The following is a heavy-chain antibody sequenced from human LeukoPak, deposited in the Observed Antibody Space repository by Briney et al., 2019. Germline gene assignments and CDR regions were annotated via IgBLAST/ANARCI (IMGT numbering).Heavy chain of an antibody. V-gene: IGHV4-59*12. J-gene: IGHJ4*02. CDR2: IYYSGST. D-gene: IGHD3-22*01. CDR1: GGSISSYY. CDR3: ASPGGDSSGYQFDY. Sequence: PSETLSLTCTVSGGSISSYYWSWIRQPPGKGLEWIGSIYYSGSTYYNPSLKSRVTISVDTSKNQFSLKLSSVTAADTAVYYCASPGGDSSGYQFDYWGQGTLVTVSS.